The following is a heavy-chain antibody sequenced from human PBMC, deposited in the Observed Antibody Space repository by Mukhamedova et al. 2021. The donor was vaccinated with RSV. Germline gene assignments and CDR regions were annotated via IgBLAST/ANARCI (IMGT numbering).Heavy chain of an antibody. CDR3: AKVLLRYGTFDY. Sequence: GFPFSSYAMSCFRHAPWPFLALVSSLLSLCGSTYYADSVKGRFPLSRANSTNTLYLQMNSLRAEDTAVYYCAKVLLRYGTFDYWG. CDR1: GFPFSSYA. V-gene: IGHV3-23*01. J-gene: IGHJ4*01. CDR2: LLSLCGST. D-gene: IGHD1-1*01.